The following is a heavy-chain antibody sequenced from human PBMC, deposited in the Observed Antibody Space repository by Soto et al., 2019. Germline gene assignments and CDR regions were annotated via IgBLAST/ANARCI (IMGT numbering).Heavy chain of an antibody. J-gene: IGHJ4*02. Sequence: QVQLVESGGGVVQPGRSLRLSCAASGFTFSSYGMHWVLQAPGKGLEWVAVISYDGSNKYYADSVKGRFTISRDNSKNTLYLQMNSLRAEDTAVYYCAKERISAAGVPLFDYWGQGTLVTVSS. D-gene: IGHD6-13*01. CDR2: ISYDGSNK. V-gene: IGHV3-30*18. CDR3: AKERISAAGVPLFDY. CDR1: GFTFSSYG.